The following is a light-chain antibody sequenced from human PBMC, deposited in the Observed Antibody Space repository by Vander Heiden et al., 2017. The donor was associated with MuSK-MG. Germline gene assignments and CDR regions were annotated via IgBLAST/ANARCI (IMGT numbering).Light chain of an antibody. CDR2: QDI. Sequence: SYELPQPPSVSVSPGQTASITCSGDNLGDKYACWYQQKPGQSPVLVIYQDIKRPSGIPERFSGSNSGNTATLTIRGIQALDEADYYCQAWDSSVVFGGGTKLNVL. CDR1: NLGDKY. J-gene: IGLJ2*01. CDR3: QAWDSSVV. V-gene: IGLV3-1*01.